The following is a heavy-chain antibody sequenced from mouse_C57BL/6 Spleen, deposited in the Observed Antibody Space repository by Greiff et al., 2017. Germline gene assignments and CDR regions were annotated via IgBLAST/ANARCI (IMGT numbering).Heavy chain of an antibody. CDR1: GYTFTDYY. D-gene: IGHD5-5*01. Sequence: VQLKQSGPVLVKPGASVKMSCKASGYTFTDYYMNWVKQSHGKSLEWIGVINPYNGGTSYNQKFKGKATLTVDKSSSTAYMELNSLTSEDSAVYYCARSLSDYQFAYWGQGTLVTVSA. J-gene: IGHJ3*01. CDR2: INPYNGGT. V-gene: IGHV1-19*01. CDR3: ARSLSDYQFAY.